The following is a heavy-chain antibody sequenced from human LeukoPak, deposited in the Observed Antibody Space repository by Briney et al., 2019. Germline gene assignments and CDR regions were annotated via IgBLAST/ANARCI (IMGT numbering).Heavy chain of an antibody. V-gene: IGHV4-39*02. CDR3: ARSDSAPGGYYGMDV. CDR1: SGSISSTSYY. CDR2: MHYSGST. J-gene: IGHJ6*02. Sequence: PSETLSLTCTVSSGSISSTSYYWGWLRQPPGKGLEWMGIMHYSGSTYYNPSLKSRVTISVDTSKNHFSLRLSPVTAADTSIYYCARSDSAPGGYYGMDVWGQGTTVTVSS. D-gene: IGHD1-26*01.